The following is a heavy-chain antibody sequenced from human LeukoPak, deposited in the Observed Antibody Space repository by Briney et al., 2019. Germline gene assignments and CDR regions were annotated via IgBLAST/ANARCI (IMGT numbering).Heavy chain of an antibody. CDR3: ARELRYSSGGVFDY. V-gene: IGHV3-53*01. CDR1: GFTVSSDY. CDR2: IYSGGST. J-gene: IGHJ4*02. Sequence: GGSLRLSCAASGFTVSSDYVSWVRQAPGKGLEWVSVIYSGGSTYYADSVKLRFTISRDNSKNTVYLQMNSLRAKHTGVYSCARELRYSSGGVFDYWGQGTLVTVSS. D-gene: IGHD3-10*01.